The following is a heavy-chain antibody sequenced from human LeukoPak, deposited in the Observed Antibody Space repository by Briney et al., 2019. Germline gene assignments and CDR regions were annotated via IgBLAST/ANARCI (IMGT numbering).Heavy chain of an antibody. D-gene: IGHD6-13*01. Sequence: GGPLKPSGQASGLPASSIYTTWVRQAPAKGRDWVSVIYSGGSTYYSDSVKGRFTISRDNSKNTLYLQMNSLRVEDTAVYSCARGSGTHYYFDYWGQGTLVTVSS. CDR1: GLPASSIY. V-gene: IGHV3-53*01. J-gene: IGHJ4*02. CDR3: ARGSGTHYYFDY. CDR2: IYSGGST.